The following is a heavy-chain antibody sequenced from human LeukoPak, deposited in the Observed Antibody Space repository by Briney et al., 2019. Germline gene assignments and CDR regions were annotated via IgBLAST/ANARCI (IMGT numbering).Heavy chain of an antibody. CDR2: IYYSGSI. J-gene: IGHJ2*01. Sequence: SEALSLTCTVSGGSISSYYWSWIRQPPGKGLEWIGYIYYSGSINYNPSLKSRVTISVDTSKNQFSLKLSSVTAADTAVYYCASGAVAGGWYFDLWGRGTLVTVSS. CDR3: ASGAVAGGWYFDL. CDR1: GGSISSYY. D-gene: IGHD6-19*01. V-gene: IGHV4-59*01.